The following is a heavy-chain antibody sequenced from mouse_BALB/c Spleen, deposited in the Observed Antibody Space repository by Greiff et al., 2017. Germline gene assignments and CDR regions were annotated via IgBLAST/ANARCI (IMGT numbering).Heavy chain of an antibody. CDR3: ASRGDQYGNQFAY. D-gene: IGHD2-10*02. CDR2: ISCYNGAT. J-gene: IGHJ3*01. Sequence: LVKTGASVKISCKASGYSFTGYYMHWVKQSHGKSLEWIGYISCYNGATSYNQKFKGKATFTVDTSSSTAYMQFNSLTSEDSAVYYCASRGDQYGNQFAYWGQGTLVTVSA. CDR1: GYSFTGYY. V-gene: IGHV1S34*01.